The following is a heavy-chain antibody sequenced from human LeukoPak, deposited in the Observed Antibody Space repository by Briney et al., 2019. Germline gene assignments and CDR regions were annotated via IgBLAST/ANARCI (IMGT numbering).Heavy chain of an antibody. CDR3: ARGNYFGSGSYYNWFDP. J-gene: IGHJ5*02. Sequence: SETLSLTCTVSGVSISSGDYYWSWIRQPPGKGLEWIGYIYYSGSTYYNPSLKSRVTISVDTSKNQFSLKLSSVTAADTAVYYCARGNYFGSGSYYNWFDPWGAGTLVTVSS. CDR2: IYYSGST. CDR1: GVSISSGDYY. D-gene: IGHD3-10*01. V-gene: IGHV4-30-4*01.